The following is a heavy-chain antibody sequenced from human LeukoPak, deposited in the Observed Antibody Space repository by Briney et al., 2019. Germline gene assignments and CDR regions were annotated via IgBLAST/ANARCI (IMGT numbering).Heavy chain of an antibody. J-gene: IGHJ4*02. D-gene: IGHD2-15*01. V-gene: IGHV3-7*01. CDR2: INGDGSEK. Sequence: GGSLRLSCAASGFTFGTYWMSWVRQPPGNGLEWVANINGDGSEKYFAGSVKGRFTISRDNARNSLFLQMNSLRAEDTAVYYCARARYCSSGNCYKDYWGQGSLVTVSS. CDR3: ARARYCSSGNCYKDY. CDR1: GFTFGTYW.